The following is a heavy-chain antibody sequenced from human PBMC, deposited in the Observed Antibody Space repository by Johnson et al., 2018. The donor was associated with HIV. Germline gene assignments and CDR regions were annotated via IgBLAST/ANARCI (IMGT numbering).Heavy chain of an antibody. D-gene: IGHD2-21*02. Sequence: ELLVESGGGMVQPGGSLRLSCAASGLTVSTNYMSWVRQAPGRGLEWVAVVYSDGNTYYADSVKGRFTISRDNSKNKLYLQMNSLRAEDTAVYYCARASVTDDAFDIWGQGTMVTVSS. CDR3: ARASVTDDAFDI. J-gene: IGHJ3*02. CDR2: VYSDGNT. CDR1: GLTVSTNY. V-gene: IGHV3-66*01.